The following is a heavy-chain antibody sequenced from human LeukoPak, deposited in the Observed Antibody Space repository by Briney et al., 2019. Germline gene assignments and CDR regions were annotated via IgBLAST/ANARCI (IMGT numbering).Heavy chain of an antibody. CDR3: ARDSYYGSGSPHRGFDP. J-gene: IGHJ5*02. CDR1: GYTFTNYA. D-gene: IGHD3-10*01. V-gene: IGHV1-69*06. CDR2: IIPIFGTA. Sequence: ASVKVSCKASGYTFTNYALNWVRQAPGQGLEWMGGIIPIFGTANYAQKFQGRVTITADKSTSTAYMELSSLRSEDTAVYYCARDSYYGSGSPHRGFDPWGQGTLVTVSS.